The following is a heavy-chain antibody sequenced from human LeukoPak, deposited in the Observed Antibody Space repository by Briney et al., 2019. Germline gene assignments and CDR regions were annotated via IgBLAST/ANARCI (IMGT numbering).Heavy chain of an antibody. CDR1: GYTFTSHY. D-gene: IGHD2-2*01. CDR3: ARAGVVPAASDAFDI. V-gene: IGHV1-46*01. Sequence: ASVKVSCKASGYTFTSHYMHWVRQAPGQGLEWMGIINPSGGSTSYAQKFQGRVTMTRDTSTSTVYMELSSLRSEDTAVYYCARAGVVPAASDAFDIWGQGTMVTVSS. CDR2: INPSGGST. J-gene: IGHJ3*02.